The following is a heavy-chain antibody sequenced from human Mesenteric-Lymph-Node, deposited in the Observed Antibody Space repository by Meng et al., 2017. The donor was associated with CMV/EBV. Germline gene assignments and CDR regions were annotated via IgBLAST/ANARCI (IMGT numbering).Heavy chain of an antibody. Sequence: VRLQQWGAGRLKPSDTLSLTCAVYGGSFSGYYWSWIRQPPGKGLEWIGEINHSGSTNYNPSLKSRVTISVDTSKNQFSLKLSSVTAADTAVYYCARHQRWLKSEGGFNYWGQGTLVTVSS. D-gene: IGHD4-23*01. V-gene: IGHV4-34*01. CDR2: INHSGST. CDR3: ARHQRWLKSEGGFNY. J-gene: IGHJ4*02. CDR1: GGSFSGYY.